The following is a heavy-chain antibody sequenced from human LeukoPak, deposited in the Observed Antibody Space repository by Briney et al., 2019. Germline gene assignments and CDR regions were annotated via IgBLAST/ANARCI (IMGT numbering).Heavy chain of an antibody. D-gene: IGHD1-26*01. CDR2: INEDGSIT. Sequence: GGSLRLSCAVSGFTFRTCWMHWVRQVPGEGLVWVSRINEDGSITNYADSVKGRFSISRDNAKNTLYLQMNSLRAEDTAVYYCGRDLGGRSGYWGQGTLVTVSS. J-gene: IGHJ4*02. V-gene: IGHV3-74*01. CDR3: GRDLGGRSGY. CDR1: GFTFRTCW.